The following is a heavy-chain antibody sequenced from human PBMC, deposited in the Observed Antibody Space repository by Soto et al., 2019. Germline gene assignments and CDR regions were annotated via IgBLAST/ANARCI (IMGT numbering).Heavy chain of an antibody. CDR2: VSGSGDSGTGDRT. CDR3: AKDEKGVIADYFDC. Sequence: GGSLRLSCAASGFTFSDYGMSWVRQAPGKGLEWVSGVSGSGDSGTGDRTYYADSVKGRFTISRDNSKNTLYLQMNSLRAEDTAVYYCAKDEKGVIADYFDCWGQGTLVTVS. J-gene: IGHJ4*02. CDR1: GFTFSDYG. D-gene: IGHD3-10*01. V-gene: IGHV3-23*01.